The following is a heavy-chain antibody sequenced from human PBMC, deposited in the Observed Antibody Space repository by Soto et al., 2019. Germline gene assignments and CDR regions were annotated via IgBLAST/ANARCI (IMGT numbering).Heavy chain of an antibody. Sequence: QVHLVQSGGEVKKPGASVKVSCTTSGYTSSGYTSFNYGITGVRQAPGQGLAWMGRISGYNGNTNYAQNFQGRVTITSDSYTSTVYMALSGLKSDDTAVYYCTRVRGAKDYLYVDAFVSWGQGSPVTVSS. CDR2: ISGYNGNT. J-gene: IGHJ4*02. CDR3: TRVRGAKDYLYVDAFVS. D-gene: IGHD3-10*02. CDR1: GYTSFNYG. V-gene: IGHV1-18*01.